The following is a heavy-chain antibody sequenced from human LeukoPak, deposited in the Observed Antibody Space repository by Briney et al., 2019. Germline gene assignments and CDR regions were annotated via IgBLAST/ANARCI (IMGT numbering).Heavy chain of an antibody. J-gene: IGHJ4*02. V-gene: IGHV1-24*01. D-gene: IGHD3-22*01. CDR1: GYTLTELS. CDR2: FDPEDGET. CDR3: ATDPTYYYDSSGYSLLGY. Sequence: ASVKVSCKVSGYTLTELSMHWVRQTPGKGLEWMGGFDPEDGETIYAQKFQGRVTMTEDTSTDTAYIELSSLRSEDTAVYYCATDPTYYYDSSGYSLLGYWGQGTLVTVSS.